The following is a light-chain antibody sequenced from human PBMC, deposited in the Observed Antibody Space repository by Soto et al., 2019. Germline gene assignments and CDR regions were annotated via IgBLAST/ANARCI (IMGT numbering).Light chain of an antibody. J-gene: IGKJ1*01. CDR3: MQALQTPPT. CDR2: LGS. Sequence: DIVMTQSPLSLPFTHGEPASISCRSSQSLLHSNGYNYLDWYLQKPGQSPQLLIYLGSNRASGVPDRFSGSGSGTDFTLKISRVEAEDVGVYYCMQALQTPPTFGQGTKVEIK. CDR1: QSLLHSNGYNY. V-gene: IGKV2-28*01.